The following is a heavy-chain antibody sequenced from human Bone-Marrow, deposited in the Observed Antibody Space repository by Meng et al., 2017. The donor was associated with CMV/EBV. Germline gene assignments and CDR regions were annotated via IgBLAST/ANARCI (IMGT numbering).Heavy chain of an antibody. Sequence: SVKVSCKTSGSAFRNFAITWVRQAPGQGLEWMGGFIAVFGTPEYTEKFQGRMTISTDESTSTAYMKLSRLRSDDTAVYFCARGPRTTFGGVIMWPLEFWGQGTLATFSS. J-gene: IGHJ4*02. CDR2: FIAVFGTP. CDR1: GSAFRNFA. V-gene: IGHV1-69*05. CDR3: ARGPRTTFGGVIMWPLEF. D-gene: IGHD3-16*02.